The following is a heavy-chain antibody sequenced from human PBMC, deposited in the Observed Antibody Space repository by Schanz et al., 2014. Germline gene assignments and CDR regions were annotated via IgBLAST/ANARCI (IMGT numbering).Heavy chain of an antibody. V-gene: IGHV1-69*02. Sequence: QLQLVQSGAEVKKPGSSVKVSCKLSGGTFSSYTISWMRQAPGQGLEWMGRIIPILGIANYAQNFQGRVTITADKSTSTAYIELHILTSEDTAVYYCARGRTFDYWGQGTLVTVSS. CDR3: ARGRTFDY. CDR2: IIPILGIA. CDR1: GGTFSSYT. J-gene: IGHJ4*02.